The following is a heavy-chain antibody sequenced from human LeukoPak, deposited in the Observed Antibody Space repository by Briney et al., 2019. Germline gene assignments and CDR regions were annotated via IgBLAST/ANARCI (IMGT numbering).Heavy chain of an antibody. V-gene: IGHV3-23*01. CDR1: GFTFSSYA. CDR3: ARDTVGATEIRLFDY. CDR2: ISGSGGST. Sequence: QPGGSLRLSCAASGFTFSSYAMSWVRQAPGKGLEWVSAISGSGGSTYYADSVKGRFTISRDNSKNTLYLQMNSLRAEDTAVYYCARDTVGATEIRLFDYWGQGTLVTVSS. D-gene: IGHD1-26*01. J-gene: IGHJ4*02.